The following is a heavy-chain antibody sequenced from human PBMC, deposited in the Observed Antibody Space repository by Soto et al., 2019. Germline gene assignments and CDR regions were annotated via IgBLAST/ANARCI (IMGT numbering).Heavy chain of an antibody. CDR1: GGSISSGDYY. Sequence: HVQLQESGPGLVKPSQTLSLTCTVSGGSISSGDYYWSWIRQPPGKVLEWIGYIYYSGSTYYNPSLKSRGTISGDTSKNPFSLKLSSVTAADTAVYYCAREGEYYYGSGVRRNWFDPWGQGTLVTVSS. V-gene: IGHV4-30-4*01. CDR3: AREGEYYYGSGVRRNWFDP. D-gene: IGHD3-10*01. CDR2: IYYSGST. J-gene: IGHJ5*02.